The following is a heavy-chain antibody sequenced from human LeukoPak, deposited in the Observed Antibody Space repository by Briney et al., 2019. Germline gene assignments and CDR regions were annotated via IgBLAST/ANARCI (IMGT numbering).Heavy chain of an antibody. CDR1: GFTFSRYG. CDR2: MRYDGSNK. CDR3: AKDRSYYYDSSGFDY. Sequence: HPGGSLRLSCAASGFTFSRYGMHWVRQAPGKGLEWVAFMRYDGSNKYYADSVKVRFTLYRDNSKSTLYLPMNSQRAQDTAVYYCAKDRSYYYDSSGFDYWARGTLVTVSS. D-gene: IGHD3-22*01. V-gene: IGHV3-30*02. J-gene: IGHJ4*02.